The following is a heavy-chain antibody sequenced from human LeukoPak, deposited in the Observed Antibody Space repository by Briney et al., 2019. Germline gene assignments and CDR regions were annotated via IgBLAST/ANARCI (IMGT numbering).Heavy chain of an antibody. Sequence: GGSLRLSCAASGFTFSSYAMSWVRQAPGKGLEWVSAISGSGDSTYYADSVKGRFTISRDNSKNTLYLQMNSLRAEDTAVYYCARTPGSGGSLWGQGTLVTVSS. CDR3: ARTPGSGGSL. CDR2: ISGSGDST. D-gene: IGHD2-15*01. CDR1: GFTFSSYA. V-gene: IGHV3-23*01. J-gene: IGHJ4*02.